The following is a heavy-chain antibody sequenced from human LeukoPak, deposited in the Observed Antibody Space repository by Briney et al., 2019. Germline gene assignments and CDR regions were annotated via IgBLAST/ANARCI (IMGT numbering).Heavy chain of an antibody. CDR1: GFSVSSNY. CDR3: ARNYGSGSYYNVGFDY. J-gene: IGHJ4*02. CDR2: IYTGGST. Sequence: QPGGSLRLSCAASGFSVSSNYMTWVRQAPGKGLEWVSVIYTGGSTNYADSVKGRFTIPRDNSKNTVYLQMNSLRAEDTAVYYCARNYGSGSYYNVGFDYWGQGTLVTVSS. D-gene: IGHD3-10*01. V-gene: IGHV3-53*01.